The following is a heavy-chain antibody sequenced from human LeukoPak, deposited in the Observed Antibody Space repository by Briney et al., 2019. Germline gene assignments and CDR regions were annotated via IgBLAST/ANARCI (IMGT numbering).Heavy chain of an antibody. Sequence: GASVKVSCKTSGYTFSDYYIHWIRQAPGQGLEWVGWINPNSGDTDYAQKFQGRVTVTRDTSISTAYMELSRLRSDDTAVYYCAGDPYSSGWGRYWGQGTLVTVSS. D-gene: IGHD6-19*01. V-gene: IGHV1-2*02. CDR3: AGDPYSSGWGRY. CDR2: INPNSGDT. CDR1: GYTFSDYY. J-gene: IGHJ4*02.